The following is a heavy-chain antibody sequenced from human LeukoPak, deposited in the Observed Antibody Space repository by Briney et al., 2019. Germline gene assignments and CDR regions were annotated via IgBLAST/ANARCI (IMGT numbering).Heavy chain of an antibody. J-gene: IGHJ6*03. CDR2: ISYDGNNR. CDR1: GFTFSIYS. D-gene: IGHD2-2*01. CDR3: ARDHPLYCSSTSCFYYYMDV. V-gene: IGHV3-30*04. Sequence: GGSLRLSCAASGFTFSIYSMHWVRQAPGKGLEWVAVISYDGNNRYYIDSVRGRFTISRDSSENTLYLQMNSLRAEDTAVYYCARDHPLYCSSTSCFYYYMDVWGKGTTVTVSS.